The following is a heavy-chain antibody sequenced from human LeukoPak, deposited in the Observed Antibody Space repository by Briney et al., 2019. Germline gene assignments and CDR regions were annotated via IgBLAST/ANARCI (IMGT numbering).Heavy chain of an antibody. CDR1: GYTFTVYY. CDR3: ARGEAPEDK. CDR2: INPHTGDT. J-gene: IGHJ4*02. V-gene: IGHV1-2*02. Sequence: ASVKVSCKASGYTFTVYYIHWVRQAPGQGLEWLGWINPHTGDTYHAQKFQGRVTMTSDASVNTAYMQLSRLKSDDTAIYYCARGEAPEDKWGQGTLVTVSS.